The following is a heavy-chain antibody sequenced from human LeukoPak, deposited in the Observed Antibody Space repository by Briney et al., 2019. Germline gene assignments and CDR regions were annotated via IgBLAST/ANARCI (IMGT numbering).Heavy chain of an antibody. CDR2: ISSRSTYI. J-gene: IGHJ6*04. D-gene: IGHD3-16*01. Sequence: GGSLRLSCAASGVTFSSYSMNWVRQAPGKGLEWVSSISSRSTYIYYADSVKGRFTISRDNAKNSLYLQMNSLRAEDTAVYFCAKSTRAVMAMMDVWGKGTMVTVSS. CDR3: AKSTRAVMAMMDV. V-gene: IGHV3-21*01. CDR1: GVTFSSYS.